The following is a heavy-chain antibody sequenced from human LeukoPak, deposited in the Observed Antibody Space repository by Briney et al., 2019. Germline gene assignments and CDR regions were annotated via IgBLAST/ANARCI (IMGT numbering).Heavy chain of an antibody. V-gene: IGHV3-23*01. CDR3: AKAHCSSTSCSRADN. J-gene: IGHJ4*02. D-gene: IGHD2-2*01. CDR1: GFTFSSYA. Sequence: GGSLRLSCAASGFTFSSYAMSWVRQAPGKGLEWVSAIIGSGGYTYYADSVKGRFTISRDNSKNTLSLQMDSLRAEDTAVYYCAKAHCSSTSCSRADNWGQGTLVTVSS. CDR2: IIGSGGYT.